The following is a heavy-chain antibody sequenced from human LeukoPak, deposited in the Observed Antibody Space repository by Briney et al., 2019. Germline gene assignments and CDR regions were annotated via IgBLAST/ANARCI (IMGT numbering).Heavy chain of an antibody. CDR1: GFTFSSHW. V-gene: IGHV3-7*05. Sequence: GGSLRLSCAASGFTFSSHWMSWVRQAPGKGLEWVANIKPDGSDKYYVDSVKGRFTISRDNAKNSLYLQMNSLRAEDTAVYYCAKLPYGDYNHHWGQGTLVTVST. D-gene: IGHD4-17*01. J-gene: IGHJ5*02. CDR3: AKLPYGDYNHH. CDR2: IKPDGSDK.